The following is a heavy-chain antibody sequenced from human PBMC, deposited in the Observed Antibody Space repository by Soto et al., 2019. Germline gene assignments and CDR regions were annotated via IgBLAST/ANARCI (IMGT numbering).Heavy chain of an antibody. CDR2: ISGSGGST. V-gene: IGHV3-23*01. J-gene: IGHJ4*02. D-gene: IGHD5-18*01. CDR3: AKDWKGYSLLPFDY. CDR1: GFTFSRYA. Sequence: GVLRLSCAASGFTFSRYAMSWVRQAPGKGLEWVSAISGSGGSTYYADSVKGRFTISRDNSKNTLYLQMNSLRAEDTAVYYCAKDWKGYSLLPFDYWGQGTLVTVSS.